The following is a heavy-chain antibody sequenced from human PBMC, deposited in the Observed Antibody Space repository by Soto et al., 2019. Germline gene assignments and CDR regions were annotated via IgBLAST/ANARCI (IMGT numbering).Heavy chain of an antibody. D-gene: IGHD5-12*01. V-gene: IGHV4-31*03. J-gene: IGHJ6*02. CDR1: GCTISSGGYY. CDR2: IYYSGST. CDR3: AASCVACGGFNYYGMDV. Sequence: SETLSLTSIISGCTISSGGYYWSWSRQHPGKGLEWIGYIYYSGSTYYSPSLKSRVTISVDTSKNQFSLKLSSVTAADTAVYYCAASCVACGGFNYYGMDVWGQGTTVS.